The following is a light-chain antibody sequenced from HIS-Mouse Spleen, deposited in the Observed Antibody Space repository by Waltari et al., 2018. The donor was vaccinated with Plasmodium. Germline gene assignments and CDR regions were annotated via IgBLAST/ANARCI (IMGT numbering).Light chain of an antibody. Sequence: QSALTQPRSVSGSPGQSVTISCTGTSSDVGGYNYVSWYQQHPGKAPKLVIYDVSKRPSGVPVRFSGSKSGNTASLNISGLQAEDEADYYCCSYAGSYTWVFGGGTKLTVL. CDR3: CSYAGSYTWV. CDR2: DVS. CDR1: SSDVGGYNY. J-gene: IGLJ3*02. V-gene: IGLV2-11*01.